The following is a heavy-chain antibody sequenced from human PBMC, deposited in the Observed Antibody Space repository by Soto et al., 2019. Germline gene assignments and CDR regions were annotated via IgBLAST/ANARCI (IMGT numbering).Heavy chain of an antibody. Sequence: QVQLVQSGAEVKKPGASVRVSCKASGYTFTSYYIHWVQQAPGHGPEWMGMISPSSGGTDYAQKFQGRVTMTRDTSTSTVYMELSSLRSEDTAVYYCTRSIITTAGTDAFDLWGQGTLVTVSS. V-gene: IGHV1-46*03. CDR3: TRSIITTAGTDAFDL. CDR1: GYTFTSYY. J-gene: IGHJ3*01. D-gene: IGHD6-13*01. CDR2: ISPSSGGT.